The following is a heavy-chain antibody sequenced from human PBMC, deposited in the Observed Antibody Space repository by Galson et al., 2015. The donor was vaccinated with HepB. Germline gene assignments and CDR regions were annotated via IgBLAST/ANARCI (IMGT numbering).Heavy chain of an antibody. CDR2: INPRVGSI. J-gene: IGHJ3*01. V-gene: IGHV1-46*03. CDR3: ARSASASAFDV. Sequence: SVKVSCKASGSTFTSYNIHCVRQAPGQGLEWMGIINPRVGSITYAQNFQGRITMTRDTPTGTVYMELSSLTSEDTAVYYCARSASASAFDVWGQGTMVTVSS. D-gene: IGHD1-26*01. CDR1: GSTFTSYN.